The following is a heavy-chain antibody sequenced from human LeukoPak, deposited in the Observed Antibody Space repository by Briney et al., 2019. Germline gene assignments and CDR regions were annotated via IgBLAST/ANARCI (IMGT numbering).Heavy chain of an antibody. CDR3: ASLTRGYSYGP. CDR2: IYHSGST. V-gene: IGHV4-30-2*01. Sequence: SETLSLTCAVSGGSISSGGYSWSWVRQPPGKGLEWIGYIYHSGSTYYNPSLKSRVTISVDRSKNQFSLKLSSVTAADTAVYYSASLTRGYSYGPWGQGTLVTVSS. D-gene: IGHD5-18*01. CDR1: GGSISSGGYS. J-gene: IGHJ5*02.